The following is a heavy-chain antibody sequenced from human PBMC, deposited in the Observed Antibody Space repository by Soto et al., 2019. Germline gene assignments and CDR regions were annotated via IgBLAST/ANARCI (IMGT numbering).Heavy chain of an antibody. CDR1: GFTFDDYA. CDR2: ITWNSDSR. CDR3: VRAPGYSGLDV. J-gene: IGHJ6*02. Sequence: VQVVESGGGLLQPGGSLRLSCAASGFTFDDYAMHWVRQAPGKGLEWVSGITWNSDSRGYADSVRGRFTISRDNAKNSLYLQMSSLSPEDTALYYCVRAPGYSGLDVWGQGTTVTVSS. V-gene: IGHV3-9*01.